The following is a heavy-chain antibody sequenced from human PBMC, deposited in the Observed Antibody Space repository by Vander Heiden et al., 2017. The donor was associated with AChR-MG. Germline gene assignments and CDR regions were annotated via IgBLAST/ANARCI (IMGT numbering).Heavy chain of an antibody. V-gene: IGHV1-2*06. CDR1: GYTFTRYY. D-gene: IGHD3-10*01. CDR2: INPSSGDT. CDR3: ATNYGSGRMGDWFDP. J-gene: IGHJ5*02. Sequence: QVQLVQSGAEVKKPGASVQVSCKASGYTFTRYYLRWVRQAPGQGLEWMGRINPSSGDTNYAQKLQGRVTMTRDTSISTAYMELSRLRSDDTAVYYCATNYGSGRMGDWFDPWGEGTLVTVSS.